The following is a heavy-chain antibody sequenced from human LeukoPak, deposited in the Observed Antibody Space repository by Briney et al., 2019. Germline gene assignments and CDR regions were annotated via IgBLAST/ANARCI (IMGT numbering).Heavy chain of an antibody. CDR1: GDSINNYY. CDR2: IYYSGTT. V-gene: IGHV4-59*01. Sequence: SETLSLTCTVSGDSINNYYWSWIRQPPGKGLEWIGYIYYSGTTNYNPSLKSRVSISVDTSKKQFSLKLSSVTAADTAVYFCARHAVYAGSGWAFDYWGQGTLVTVFS. J-gene: IGHJ4*02. CDR3: ARHAVYAGSGWAFDY. D-gene: IGHD6-19*01.